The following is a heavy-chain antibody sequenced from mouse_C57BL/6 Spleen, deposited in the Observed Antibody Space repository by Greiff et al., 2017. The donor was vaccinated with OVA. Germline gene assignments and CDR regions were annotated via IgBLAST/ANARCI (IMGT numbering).Heavy chain of an antibody. V-gene: IGHV1-80*01. D-gene: IGHD2-3*01. CDR2: IYPGDGDT. CDR3: ARGLLPTSYFDY. CDR1: GYAFSSYW. Sequence: VQLQQSGAELVKPGASVKISCKASGYAFSSYWMNWVKQRPGKGLEWIGQIYPGDGDTNYNGKFKGKATLTADKSSSTAYMQLSSLTSEDSAVDFCARGLLPTSYFDYWGQGTTLTVSS. J-gene: IGHJ2*01.